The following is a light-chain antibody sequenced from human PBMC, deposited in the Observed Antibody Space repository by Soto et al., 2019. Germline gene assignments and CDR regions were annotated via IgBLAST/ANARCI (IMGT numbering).Light chain of an antibody. Sequence: EIVLTQSPGTLSLTPGDRATLYCRASQSVSSSNLAWYQQKRGQSPRLLIYGASSRATGIPDRFSGSGSGPDFTLTISRLEPEDFAVYFCQQYSDLPMTFGQGTRLGI. CDR2: GAS. CDR1: QSVSSSN. V-gene: IGKV3-20*01. J-gene: IGKJ5*01. CDR3: QQYSDLPMT.